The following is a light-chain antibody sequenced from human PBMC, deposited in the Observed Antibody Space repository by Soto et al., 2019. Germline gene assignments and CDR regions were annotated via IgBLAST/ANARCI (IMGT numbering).Light chain of an antibody. Sequence: DIQMTQSPSTLSASVGDRVTITCRASQSISRWLAWYQQKPGKAPKLLIYDASMIYDPSSLESGVPSRFSGSGSGTEFTLTISSLQPDDFATYYCQQYNSYSWTFGQRTKVEIK. J-gene: IGKJ1*01. CDR2: DPS. CDR1: QSISRW. V-gene: IGKV1-5*01. CDR3: QQYNSYSWT.